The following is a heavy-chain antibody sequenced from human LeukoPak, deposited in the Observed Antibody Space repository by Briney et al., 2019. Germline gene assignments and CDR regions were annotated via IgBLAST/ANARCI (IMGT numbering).Heavy chain of an antibody. V-gene: IGHV3-30-3*02. CDR1: GFTFSRYG. CDR2: VSSDGNTK. J-gene: IGHJ6*02. Sequence: PGGSLRLSCAASGFTFSRYGMHWVRQAPGNGLEWVAVVSSDGNTKDYADSVQGRFAISRDNSKNTLYLQMNRLRAEDTATYYCAKYRTGPPYGLDVWGQGTTVTVSS. D-gene: IGHD1-26*01. CDR3: AKYRTGPPYGLDV.